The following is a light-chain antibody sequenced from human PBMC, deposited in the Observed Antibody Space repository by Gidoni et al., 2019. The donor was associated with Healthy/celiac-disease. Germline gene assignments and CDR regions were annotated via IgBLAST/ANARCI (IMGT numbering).Light chain of an antibody. CDR3: QQYNSYPWT. Sequence: DIPVTQSPSTLSASVGDRVTITCRASQSISSWLAWYQQKPGNAPKLLIYKASSLESGVPSRFSGSGSGTEFTLTISSLQPDDFATYYCQQYNSYPWTFGQGTKVEIK. CDR2: KAS. CDR1: QSISSW. V-gene: IGKV1-5*03. J-gene: IGKJ1*01.